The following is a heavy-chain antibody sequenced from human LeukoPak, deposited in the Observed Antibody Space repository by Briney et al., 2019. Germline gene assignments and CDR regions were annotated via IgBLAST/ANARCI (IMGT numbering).Heavy chain of an antibody. CDR1: GFTVSSNY. J-gene: IGHJ4*02. CDR3: ARDGYSSSHQTY. D-gene: IGHD6-13*01. Sequence: SGGSLRLSCAASGFTVSSNYMSWVRQAPGKGLEWVSVIYSGGSTYYADSVKGRFTISRDNSKNTLCLQMNSLRAEDTAVYYCARDGYSSSHQTYWGQGTLVTVSS. CDR2: IYSGGST. V-gene: IGHV3-53*01.